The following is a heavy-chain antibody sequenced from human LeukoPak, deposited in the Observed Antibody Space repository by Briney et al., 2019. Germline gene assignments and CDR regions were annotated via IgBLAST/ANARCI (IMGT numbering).Heavy chain of an antibody. CDR2: IYHSGST. CDR1: GGSISSGGYY. J-gene: IGHJ2*01. Sequence: SQTLSLTCTVSGGSISSGGYYWSWIRQHPGKGLEWIGYIYHSGSTYYNPSLKSRVTISVDRSKNQFSLKLSSVTAADTAVYYCARAPPGGGYWFFDLWGRGTLVTVSS. D-gene: IGHD2-8*02. V-gene: IGHV4-30-2*01. CDR3: ARAPPGGGYWFFDL.